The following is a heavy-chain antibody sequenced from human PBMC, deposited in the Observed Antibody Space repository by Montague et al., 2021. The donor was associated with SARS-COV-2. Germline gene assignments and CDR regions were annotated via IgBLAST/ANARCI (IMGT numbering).Heavy chain of an antibody. CDR3: ARDDIVLQGVTKGMDV. Sequence: SETLSLTCTVSGGSISSSNYYWGWIRQPPGKGLEWIGNMYYSGGTYYNPSLKSQVTISIDTSKNQFSLKLSSVTAADTAVYYCARDDIVLQGVTKGMDVWGQGTTVTVSS. V-gene: IGHV4-39*07. J-gene: IGHJ6*02. CDR1: GGSISSSNYY. CDR2: MYYSGGT. D-gene: IGHD3-10*01.